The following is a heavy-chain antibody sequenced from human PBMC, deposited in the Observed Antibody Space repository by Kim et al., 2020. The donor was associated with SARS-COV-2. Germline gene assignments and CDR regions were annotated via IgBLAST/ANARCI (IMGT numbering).Heavy chain of an antibody. J-gene: IGHJ4*02. V-gene: IGHV3-23*01. CDR3: APDDTGYFDY. Sequence: STYRADSVEGRFTISRDNSQNTMYLQMNILRAEDTAVYYCAPDDTGYFDYWGQGTLVTVSS. CDR2: ST. D-gene: IGHD5-18*01.